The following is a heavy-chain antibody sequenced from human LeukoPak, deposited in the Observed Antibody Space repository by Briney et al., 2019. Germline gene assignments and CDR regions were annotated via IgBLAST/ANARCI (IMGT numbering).Heavy chain of an antibody. CDR2: INHSGST. V-gene: IGHV4-34*01. CDR1: GGSFSGYY. D-gene: IGHD6-13*01. CDR3: ARRSVYNIAAAGTDRWFDP. Sequence: PSETLSLTCAVYGGSFSGYYWSWIRQPPGKGLEWIGEINHSGSTNYNPSLKSRVTISVDTSKNQFSLKLSSVTAADTAVYYCARRSVYNIAAAGTDRWFDPWGQGTLVTVSS. J-gene: IGHJ5*02.